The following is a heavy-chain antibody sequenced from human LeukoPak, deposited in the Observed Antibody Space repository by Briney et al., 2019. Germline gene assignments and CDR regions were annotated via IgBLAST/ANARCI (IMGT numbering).Heavy chain of an antibody. D-gene: IGHD6-13*01. Sequence: PGGSLRLSCAASGFTFSTYWMHWVRQAPGKGLVWVSRINSDGSSTSYADSVKGRFTISRDNAKNTLYLQMNSLRAEDTAVYYCARGKDSSSWFTFDYWGQGALVTVSS. CDR2: INSDGSST. CDR1: GFTFSTYW. CDR3: ARGKDSSSWFTFDY. V-gene: IGHV3-74*01. J-gene: IGHJ4*02.